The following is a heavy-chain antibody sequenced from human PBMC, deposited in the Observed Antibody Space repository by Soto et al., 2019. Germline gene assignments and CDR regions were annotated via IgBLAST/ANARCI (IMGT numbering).Heavy chain of an antibody. D-gene: IGHD6-13*01. V-gene: IGHV1-2*04. J-gene: IGHJ5*02. CDR1: GYTFTGYY. Sequence: ASVKVSCKASGYTFTGYYMHWVRQAPGQGLEWMGWINPNSGGTNYAQKFQGWVTMTRDTSISTAYMELSRLRSDDTAVYYCARGGRAAAVSWGGHWFDPWGQGTLVTVSS. CDR2: INPNSGGT. CDR3: ARGGRAAAVSWGGHWFDP.